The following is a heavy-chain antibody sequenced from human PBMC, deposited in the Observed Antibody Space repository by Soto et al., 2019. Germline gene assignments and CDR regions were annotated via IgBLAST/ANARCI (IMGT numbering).Heavy chain of an antibody. CDR2: LWGSSGGI. J-gene: IGHJ1*01. CDR1: GFTFSSYA. D-gene: IGHD5-12*01. V-gene: IGHV3-23*01. Sequence: PGGSLRLSCAASGFTFSSYAMIWIRQAPGRGLGWVSGLWGSSGGIHYADSVKGRFSVSRDNSANSVYLQMNNLRVEDTAVYYSVKAAVPGAGVWLAHDWGRGTVVTASS. CDR3: VKAAVPGAGVWLAHD.